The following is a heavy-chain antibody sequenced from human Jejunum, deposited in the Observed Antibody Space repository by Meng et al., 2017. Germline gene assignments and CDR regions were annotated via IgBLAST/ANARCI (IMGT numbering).Heavy chain of an antibody. D-gene: IGHD3-10*01. J-gene: IGHJ5*02. Sequence: LLLQESGPGLVKPSETLSLACTVSGASISTTNYYWGWIRQPPGKGLEWIGTMSYSGSTYFNPSLKGRITISTDTSKNQFSLKLNSVTAADTAVYYCARDEWFGRYWGVWFDPWGQGTLVTVSS. CDR3: ARDEWFGRYWGVWFDP. CDR2: MSYSGST. CDR1: GASISTTNYY. V-gene: IGHV4-39*07.